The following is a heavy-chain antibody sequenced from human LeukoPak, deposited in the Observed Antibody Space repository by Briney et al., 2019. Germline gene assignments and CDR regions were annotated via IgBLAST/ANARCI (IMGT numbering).Heavy chain of an antibody. J-gene: IGHJ3*02. CDR3: ARAVFFGAFDI. D-gene: IGHD3-3*01. CDR2: IYYSGST. V-gene: IGHV4-59*06. CDR1: GGSISTYY. Sequence: PSETLSLTCTVSGGSISTYYWSWIRQHPGKGLEWIGYIYYSGSTYYNPSLKSRVTISVDTSKNQFSLKLSSVTAADTAVYYCARAVFFGAFDIWGQGTMVTVSS.